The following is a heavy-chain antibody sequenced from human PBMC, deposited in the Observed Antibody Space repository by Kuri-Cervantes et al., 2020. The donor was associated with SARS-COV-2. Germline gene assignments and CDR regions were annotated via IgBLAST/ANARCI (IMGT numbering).Heavy chain of an antibody. J-gene: IGHJ4*02. CDR2: ISAYNGNT. D-gene: IGHD3-10*01. CDR3: ARDLITMVRGVISVLEF. Sequence: ASVKVSCKASGGTFSSYAISWVRQAPGQGLEWMGWISAYNGNTNYAQKLQGRVTMTTDTSTSTAYMELRSLRSDDTAVYYCARDLITMVRGVISVLEFWGQGTLVTVSS. CDR1: GGTFSSYA. V-gene: IGHV1-18*01.